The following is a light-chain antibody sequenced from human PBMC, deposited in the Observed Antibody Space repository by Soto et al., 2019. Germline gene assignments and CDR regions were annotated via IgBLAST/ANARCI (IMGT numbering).Light chain of an antibody. CDR1: QSVSSY. J-gene: IGKJ4*01. Sequence: EIVLTQSPATLSLSPGERATLSCRASQSVSSYLAWYQQKPGQAPRLLIYDASNRATGIPARFSGSGSGTDFTLTISSLEPDYVAVYYGQQRSNWPLTFGGGTKVEIK. CDR2: DAS. V-gene: IGKV3-11*01. CDR3: QQRSNWPLT.